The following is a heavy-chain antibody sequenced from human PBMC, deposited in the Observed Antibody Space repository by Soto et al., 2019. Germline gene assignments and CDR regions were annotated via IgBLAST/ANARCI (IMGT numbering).Heavy chain of an antibody. CDR2: ISYDGNNK. D-gene: IGHD3-22*01. CDR3: AKGGSGNYLTYYYYYGMDV. V-gene: IGHV3-30*18. CDR1: GFTFRNNG. Sequence: LSLSCEASGFTFRNNGMHWVRQVPGKGLEWVAVISYDGNNKYYADSVKGRFTISRDNSKNTVYLQMNNLRAEDTAMYYCAKGGSGNYLTYYYYYGMDVWGQGTTVTVSS. J-gene: IGHJ6*02.